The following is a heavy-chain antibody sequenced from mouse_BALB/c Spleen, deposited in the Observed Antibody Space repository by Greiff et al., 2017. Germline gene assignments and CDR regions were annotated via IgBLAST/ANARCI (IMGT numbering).Heavy chain of an antibody. J-gene: IGHJ4*01. V-gene: IGHV14-3*02. CDR2: IDPANGNT. CDR1: GFNIKDTY. Sequence: VQLQQSGAELVKPGASVKLSCTASGFNIKDTYMHWVKQRPEQGLEWIGRIDPANGNTKYDPKFQGKATITADTSSNTAYLQLSSLTSEDTAVYYCAPYDVYYAMDYWGQGTSVTVSS. D-gene: IGHD2-3*01. CDR3: APYDVYYAMDY.